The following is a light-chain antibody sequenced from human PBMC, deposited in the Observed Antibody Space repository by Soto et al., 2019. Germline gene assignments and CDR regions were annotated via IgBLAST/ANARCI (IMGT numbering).Light chain of an antibody. J-gene: IGLJ2*01. CDR1: SSNIGSFYD. Sequence: QSVLTQPPSVSGAPGQRVTIPCTGSSSNIGSFYDVPWYQQLPGTVPKLLIYGDNNRPSGVPDRFSGSKSGTSASLAITGLQAEDEGDYYCQAYDNRLSHVVFGGGTKLTVL. V-gene: IGLV1-40*01. CDR2: GDN. CDR3: QAYDNRLSHVV.